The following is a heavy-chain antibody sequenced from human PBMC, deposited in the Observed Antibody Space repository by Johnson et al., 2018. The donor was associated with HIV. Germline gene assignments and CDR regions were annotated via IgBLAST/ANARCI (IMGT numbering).Heavy chain of an antibody. CDR1: GFTFSSYA. V-gene: IGHV3-30-3*01. Sequence: QVQLVESGGGLVQPGGSLRLSCAASGFTFSSYAMHWVRQAPGKGLEWVAVISYDGSNKYYADSVKGRFTISRDNSKNTRYLQMNSLRAEDTAVYYCARVPNDAFDIWGQGTMVTVSS. J-gene: IGHJ3*02. CDR3: ARVPNDAFDI. CDR2: ISYDGSNK.